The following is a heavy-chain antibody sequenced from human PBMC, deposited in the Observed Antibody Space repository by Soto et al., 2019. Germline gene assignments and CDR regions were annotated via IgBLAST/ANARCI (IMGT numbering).Heavy chain of an antibody. Sequence: PGGSLRLSCAASGFTFSSYGMHWVRQAPGKGLEWVAVISYDGSNKYYADSVKGRFTISRDNSKNTLYLQMNSLRAEDTAVYYCAKEWDIVATMVPNDWGQGTLVTVSS. J-gene: IGHJ4*02. V-gene: IGHV3-30*18. CDR3: AKEWDIVATMVPND. CDR2: ISYDGSNK. D-gene: IGHD5-12*01. CDR1: GFTFSSYG.